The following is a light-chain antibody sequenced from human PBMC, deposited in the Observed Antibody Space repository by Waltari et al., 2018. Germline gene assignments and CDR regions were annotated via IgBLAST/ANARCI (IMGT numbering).Light chain of an antibody. CDR3: NSYAGSSSWV. CDR1: SSDIGFYNY. J-gene: IGLJ3*02. Sequence: QSALTQPASVSGSPGQSLTISCTGTSSDIGFYNYVSWYQQHPGKAPKLMIYDVSERPSGVSERFSRSKSRNTASLTISGLQAEDEADYYCNSYAGSSSWVFGGGTKLTVL. CDR2: DVS. V-gene: IGLV2-14*03.